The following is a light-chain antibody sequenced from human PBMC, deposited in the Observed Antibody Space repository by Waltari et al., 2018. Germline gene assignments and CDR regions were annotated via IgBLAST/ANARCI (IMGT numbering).Light chain of an antibody. CDR3: LQYYNNPFT. CDR2: WAS. Sequence: DIVMTQSPDSLAVSLGERATINCKSSKSILYSSNNKNYLAWYQQKPGQTPKLLIYWASTRESGVPDRFSGSGSGADFTLTISSLQAEDVAVYYCLQYYNNPFTFGPGTKVDIK. V-gene: IGKV4-1*01. CDR1: KSILYSSNNKNY. J-gene: IGKJ3*01.